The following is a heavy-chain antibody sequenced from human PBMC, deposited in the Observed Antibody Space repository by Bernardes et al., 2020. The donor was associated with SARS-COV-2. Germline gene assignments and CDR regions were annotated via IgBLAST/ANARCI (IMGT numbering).Heavy chain of an antibody. V-gene: IGHV4-59*01. CDR2: IYYSGST. J-gene: IGHJ6*02. Sequence: SETLSLTCTVSGGSISSYYWSWIRQPPGKGLEWIGYIYYSGSTNYNPSLKSRVTISVDTSKNQFSLKLSSVTAADTAVYYCARVLRYFDWLSAHYYYRMDDWGQGTTVTVSS. CDR3: ARVLRYFDWLSAHYYYRMDD. CDR1: GGSISSYY. D-gene: IGHD3-9*01.